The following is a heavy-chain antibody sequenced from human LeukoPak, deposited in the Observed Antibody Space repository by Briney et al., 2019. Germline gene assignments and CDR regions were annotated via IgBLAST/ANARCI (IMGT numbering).Heavy chain of an antibody. V-gene: IGHV4-4*07. CDR1: GGSISSYY. J-gene: IGHJ4*02. CDR2: IYTSGST. D-gene: IGHD5-18*01. Sequence: SETLSLTCTVSGGSISSYYWSWIRQPAGEGLEWIGRIYTSGSTNYNPSLKSRVTMSVDTSKNQFSPKLSSVTAADTAVYYCAREVAYGYGYYFDYWGQGTLVTVSS. CDR3: AREVAYGYGYYFDY.